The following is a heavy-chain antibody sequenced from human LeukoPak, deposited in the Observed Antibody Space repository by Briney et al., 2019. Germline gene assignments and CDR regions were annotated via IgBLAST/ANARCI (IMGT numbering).Heavy chain of an antibody. V-gene: IGHV3-21*01. Sequence: GGSLRLSCAASGFTFSSYSMNWVRQAPGKGLEWVSSISSSSSYIYYADSVKGRLTISRDNAKNSLYLQMNSLRAEDTAVYYCARGIWGGYYDSSGYYRYDAFDIWGQGTMVTVSS. D-gene: IGHD3-22*01. J-gene: IGHJ3*02. CDR2: ISSSSSYI. CDR3: ARGIWGGYYDSSGYYRYDAFDI. CDR1: GFTFSSYS.